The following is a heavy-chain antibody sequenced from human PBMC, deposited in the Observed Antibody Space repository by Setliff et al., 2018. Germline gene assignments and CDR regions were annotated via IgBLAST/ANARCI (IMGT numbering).Heavy chain of an antibody. CDR1: GFTFSDYY. D-gene: IGHD3-9*01. V-gene: IGHV3-11*04. CDR2: ISGSGSTI. Sequence: GGSLRLSCAASGFTFSDYYMSWIRQAPGRGLEWVSYISGSGSTIYYADSVKGRFTISRDNAKNSLYLQMNSLRAEDTAVYCCACPDILTGLFDYWGQGTLVTVSS. J-gene: IGHJ4*02. CDR3: ACPDILTGLFDY.